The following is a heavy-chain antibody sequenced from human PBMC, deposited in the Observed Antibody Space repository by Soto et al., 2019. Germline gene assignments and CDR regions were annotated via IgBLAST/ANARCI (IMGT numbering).Heavy chain of an antibody. CDR2: RNPDSGEA. CDR1: GYSLTGYY. D-gene: IGHD3-22*01. J-gene: IGHJ3*01. V-gene: IGHV1-2*02. CDR3: ARGGYYDSGLYKGDLDV. Sequence: QAQFVQSGAKMKKSGASLKISCGASGYSLTGYYLHWLRQAPGQGLEWMGWRNPDSGEAIYALKFQGRVTMTRDTTSRTAYLEVWTLTSDDTAIYYCARGGYYDSGLYKGDLDVWGQGTFVTVSS.